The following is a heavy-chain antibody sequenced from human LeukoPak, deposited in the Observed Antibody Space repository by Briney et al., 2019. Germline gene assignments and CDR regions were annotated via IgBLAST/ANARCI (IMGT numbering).Heavy chain of an antibody. Sequence: GGSLRLSCAASGFTFSSYEMNWVRQAPGKGLEWVSYISSSGSTIYYADSVKGRFTISRDNAKNTLYLQMNSLRAEDTAVYYCAKVGYEGIGSGYMDVWGKGTTVAVSS. CDR2: ISSSGSTI. CDR3: AKVGYEGIGSGYMDV. V-gene: IGHV3-48*03. D-gene: IGHD5-12*01. J-gene: IGHJ6*03. CDR1: GFTFSSYE.